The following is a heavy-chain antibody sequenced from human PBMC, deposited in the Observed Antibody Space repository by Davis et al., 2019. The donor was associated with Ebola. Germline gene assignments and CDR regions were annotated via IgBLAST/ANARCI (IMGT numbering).Heavy chain of an antibody. V-gene: IGHV3-11*01. D-gene: IGHD2-15*01. CDR2: ISGSGYTI. Sequence: RGSLRLSCAASGFTFSDYYMTWIRQAPGKGLEWISAISGSGYTIYEADSVKGRFTISRDNHKNSLYLEMNSLRVEDTAIYYCAREIESGSCCFIDDWGQGTLVTVSS. CDR1: GFTFSDYY. J-gene: IGHJ4*02. CDR3: AREIESGSCCFIDD.